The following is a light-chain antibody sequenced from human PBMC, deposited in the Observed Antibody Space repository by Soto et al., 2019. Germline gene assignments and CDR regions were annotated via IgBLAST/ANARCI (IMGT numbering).Light chain of an antibody. CDR3: QQYGGSPIT. CDR1: QSFCTN. V-gene: IGKV3-20*01. Sequence: EVVMTQSPATVSVSPGERATLSCRAIQSFCTNVAWYQQTPGQAPRLLIYGASVRATGVPDRFSGSGSGTDFTLTISRLEPEDFALYYCQQYGGSPITCGLGTRLEIK. CDR2: GAS. J-gene: IGKJ5*01.